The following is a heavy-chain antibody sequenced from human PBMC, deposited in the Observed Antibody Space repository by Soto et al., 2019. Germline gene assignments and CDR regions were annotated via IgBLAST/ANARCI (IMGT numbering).Heavy chain of an antibody. V-gene: IGHV4-39*01. CDR1: GGSISGNYNY. Sequence: QLQLQESGPGLVKPSETLSLTCTVCGGSISGNYNYWGWIRQPPGKGLEWIGSISYSGTTNSNPSLKSRITISVDTSKNHFSLSLSSVTAIDTAVYYCVRLGGVPSNCPGVAHWGQGILVTVSS. CDR3: VRLGGVPSNCPGVAH. D-gene: IGHD1-1*01. CDR2: ISYSGTT. J-gene: IGHJ4*02.